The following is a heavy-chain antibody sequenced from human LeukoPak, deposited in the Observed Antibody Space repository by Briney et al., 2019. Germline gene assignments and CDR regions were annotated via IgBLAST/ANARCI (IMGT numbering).Heavy chain of an antibody. D-gene: IGHD3-10*01. J-gene: IGHJ3*01. CDR2: INSDGATS. CDR1: GFSFKKFA. V-gene: IGHV3-64D*06. Sequence: PGGSLRLSCAASGFSFKKFAVHWIRQAPGRGLEYVSGINSDGATSHYADSAKGRFTISRDNSKNALYLQLSSLRPEDTALYYCVKTMVVFGGLFRTDAFDVWGQGTMVTVSS. CDR3: VKTMVVFGGLFRTDAFDV.